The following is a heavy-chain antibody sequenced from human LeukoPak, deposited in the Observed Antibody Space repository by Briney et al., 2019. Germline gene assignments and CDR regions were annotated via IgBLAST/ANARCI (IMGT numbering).Heavy chain of an antibody. Sequence: PSETLSLTCTVSGGSISSYYWGWIRQPPGKGLVWIGYIYYSGSTNYNPSLKSRATISVDTSKNQFSLKLSSVTAADTAVYYCARVVRNHYGSGSYLENGMDVWGQGTTVTVSS. CDR2: IYYSGST. D-gene: IGHD3-10*01. CDR3: ARVVRNHYGSGSYLENGMDV. CDR1: GGSISSYY. J-gene: IGHJ6*01. V-gene: IGHV4-59*01.